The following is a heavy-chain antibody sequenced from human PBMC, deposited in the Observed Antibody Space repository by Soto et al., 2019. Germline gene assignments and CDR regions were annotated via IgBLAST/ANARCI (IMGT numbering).Heavy chain of an antibody. Sequence: PSETLSLTCTVSGGSISSGGYYWSWIRQHPGKGLEWIGYIYYSGSTYYNPSLKSRVTISVDTSKNQFSLKLSSVTAADTAVYYCARVMITFGGVIVPRPYGMDVWGQGTTVTVSS. D-gene: IGHD3-16*02. CDR3: ARVMITFGGVIVPRPYGMDV. V-gene: IGHV4-31*03. CDR2: IYYSGST. CDR1: GGSISSGGYY. J-gene: IGHJ6*02.